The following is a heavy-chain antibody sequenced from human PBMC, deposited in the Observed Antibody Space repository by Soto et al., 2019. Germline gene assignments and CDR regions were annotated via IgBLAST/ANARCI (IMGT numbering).Heavy chain of an antibody. Sequence: PSETLSLTCAVYGGSFSGYYWSWIRQPPGKGLEWIGEINHSGSTNYNPSLKSRVTISVDTSKNQFSLKLSSVTAADTAVYYCARHPTITVTTDNWFDPWGQGTLVTVSS. CDR1: GGSFSGYY. CDR3: ARHPTITVTTDNWFDP. D-gene: IGHD4-4*01. J-gene: IGHJ5*02. CDR2: INHSGST. V-gene: IGHV4-34*01.